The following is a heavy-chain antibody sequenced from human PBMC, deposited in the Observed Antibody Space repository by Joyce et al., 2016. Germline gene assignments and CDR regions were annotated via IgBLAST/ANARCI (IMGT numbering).Heavy chain of an antibody. CDR3: AKRCFCSGGRCYSFHFHL. D-gene: IGHD2-15*01. Sequence: QVQLVESGGGVVRPGGSLRLSCVASGFPFNESGIHWVRQAPGRGLEWVALITSEGSRQLYTDAVKGRFTISRDNSRNTVYLQMDSLRPDDTAVFYCAKRCFCSGGRCYSFHFHLWGQGTLVTVSA. V-gene: IGHV3-30*18. CDR2: ITSEGSRQ. J-gene: IGHJ4*02. CDR1: GFPFNESG.